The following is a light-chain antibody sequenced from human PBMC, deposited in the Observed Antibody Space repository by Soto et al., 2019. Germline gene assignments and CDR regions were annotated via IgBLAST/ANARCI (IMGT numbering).Light chain of an antibody. V-gene: IGKV1-33*01. CDR3: QQYENYWT. Sequence: IQMTQSPSSLSASVGDRVTITCQASQDISNYLNWYQQKPGKAPKLLIYDASNLESGVPSRFSGSGSGTEFTLTISNLQPDDFATYYCQQYENYWTFGQGTKVDI. J-gene: IGKJ1*01. CDR1: QDISNY. CDR2: DAS.